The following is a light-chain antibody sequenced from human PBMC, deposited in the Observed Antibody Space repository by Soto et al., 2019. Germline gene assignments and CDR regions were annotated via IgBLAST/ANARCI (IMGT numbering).Light chain of an antibody. CDR3: QQYEVWPFT. J-gene: IGKJ3*01. CDR2: GAF. Sequence: EIVMTQSPATLSVSPGESATLSCRASRSVYANLAWYQQRPGQVPRLLIYGAFTRATDIPARFRGSGSGTEFSLTISSVQSEDFAVDYCQQYEVWPFTFGPGTKVDIK. V-gene: IGKV3-15*01. CDR1: RSVYAN.